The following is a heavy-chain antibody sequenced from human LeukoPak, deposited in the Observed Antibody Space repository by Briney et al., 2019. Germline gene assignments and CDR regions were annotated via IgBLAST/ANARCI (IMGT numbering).Heavy chain of an antibody. CDR1: GGSISSGSYY. V-gene: IGHV4-61*02. CDR2: IYTSGST. J-gene: IGHJ4*02. CDR3: ARRSPYSTGWSSYFDY. D-gene: IGHD6-19*01. Sequence: SETLSLTCTVSGGSISSGSYYWSWIRQPAGKGLEWIGRIYTSGSTNYNPSLKSRVTISLDKSRNHFSLKLTSVTAADSAVYYCARRSPYSTGWSSYFDYWGQGALVTVSS.